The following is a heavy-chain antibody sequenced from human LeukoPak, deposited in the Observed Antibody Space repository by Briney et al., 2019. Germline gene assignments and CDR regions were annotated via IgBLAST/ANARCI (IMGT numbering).Heavy chain of an antibody. CDR2: INPNSGGT. D-gene: IGHD3-9*01. CDR3: ARGLRYSTAYNWFDP. Sequence: GASVKVSCKASGYTFTSYGISWVRQAPAQGLEWMGWINPNSGGTNYAQKFQGWVTMTRDTSISTAYMELSRLRSDDTAVYYCARGLRYSTAYNWFDPWGQGTLVTVSS. CDR1: GYTFTSYG. V-gene: IGHV1-2*04. J-gene: IGHJ5*02.